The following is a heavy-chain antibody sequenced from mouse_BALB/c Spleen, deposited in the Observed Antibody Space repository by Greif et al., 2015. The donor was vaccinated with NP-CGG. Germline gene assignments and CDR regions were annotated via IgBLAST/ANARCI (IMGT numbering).Heavy chain of an antibody. CDR2: IYPGNVNT. V-gene: IGHV1S56*01. D-gene: IGHD2-4*01. J-gene: IGHJ3*01. Sequence: VQLQQSGPELVKPGASVRISCKASGYTFTSYYIHWVKQRPGQGLEWIGWIYPGNVNTKYNEKFKGKATLTADKSSSTAYMQLSSLTSEDSAVYFCARVYYDYGIFAYWGQGTLVTVSA. CDR3: ARVYYDYGIFAY. CDR1: GYTFTSYY.